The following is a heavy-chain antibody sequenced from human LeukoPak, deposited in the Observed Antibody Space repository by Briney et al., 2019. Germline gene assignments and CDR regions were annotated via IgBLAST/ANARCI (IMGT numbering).Heavy chain of an antibody. J-gene: IGHJ4*02. CDR3: ARDFKTLYYFDY. V-gene: IGHV3-21*01. CDR1: GFTFSSYS. CDR2: ISSSSSSI. Sequence: NPGGSLILSCASSGFTFSSYSMNLVRPAPGKGLELVSSISSSSSSIYYADSVKGRFTISRDNAKNSLYLQMNSLRAEDTAVYYCARDFKTLYYFDYWGQGTLVTVSS.